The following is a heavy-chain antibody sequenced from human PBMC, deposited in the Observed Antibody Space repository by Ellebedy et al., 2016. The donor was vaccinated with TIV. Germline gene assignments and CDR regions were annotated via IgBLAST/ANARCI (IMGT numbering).Heavy chain of an antibody. Sequence: SETLSLXXAVYGGSFSGYYWSWIRQPPGKGLEWIGEINHSGSTNYNPSLKSRVTISVDTSKNQFSLKLSSVTAADTAVYYCARCPRGVGATRCFHDYWGQGTLVTVSS. J-gene: IGHJ4*02. CDR3: ARCPRGVGATRCFHDY. CDR1: GGSFSGYY. V-gene: IGHV4-34*01. D-gene: IGHD1-26*01. CDR2: INHSGST.